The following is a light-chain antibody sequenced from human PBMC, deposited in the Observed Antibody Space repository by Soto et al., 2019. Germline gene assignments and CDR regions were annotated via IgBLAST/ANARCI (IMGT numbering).Light chain of an antibody. J-gene: IGKJ2*01. CDR2: DAS. V-gene: IGKV3-11*01. Sequence: EIVLTQSPATLSSSPGERATLSCRASQSVSSYLAWYQQKPGQAPRLLIYDASNRATGIPARFSGSGSGTDFTLTISSLEPEDFAFYYCQQRSKWPPYSFGQGTKLEIK. CDR1: QSVSSY. CDR3: QQRSKWPPYS.